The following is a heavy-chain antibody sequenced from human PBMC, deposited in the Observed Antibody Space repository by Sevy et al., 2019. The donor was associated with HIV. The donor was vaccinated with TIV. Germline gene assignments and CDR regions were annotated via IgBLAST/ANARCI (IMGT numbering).Heavy chain of an antibody. CDR2: IYYSGST. V-gene: IGHV4-31*03. J-gene: IGHJ3*02. CDR1: GGSISSGGYY. D-gene: IGHD5-18*01. Sequence: SETLSLTCTVSGGSISSGGYYWSWIRQHPGKGLEWIGYIYYSGSTYYNPSLKSRVTISVDTSKNQFSLKLSSVTAADTAAYYCARAGGTAMVRDAFDIWGQGTMVTVSS. CDR3: ARAGGTAMVRDAFDI.